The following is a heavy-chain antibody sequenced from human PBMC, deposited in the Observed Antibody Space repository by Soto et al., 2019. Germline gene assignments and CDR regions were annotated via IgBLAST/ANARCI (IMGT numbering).Heavy chain of an antibody. CDR3: AKDMGEQWLGYYYYGMDV. Sequence: SLRLSCAASGFTFDDYAMHWVRQAPGKGLEWVSGISWNSGSIGYADSVKGRFTISRDNAKNSLYLQMNSLRAEDTALYYCAKDMGEQWLGYYYYGMDVWGQGTTVTVSS. CDR2: ISWNSGSI. D-gene: IGHD6-19*01. CDR1: GFTFDDYA. J-gene: IGHJ6*02. V-gene: IGHV3-9*01.